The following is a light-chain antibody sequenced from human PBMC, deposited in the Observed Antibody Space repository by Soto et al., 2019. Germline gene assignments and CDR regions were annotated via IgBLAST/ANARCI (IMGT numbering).Light chain of an antibody. J-gene: IGKJ1*01. CDR2: GTS. CDR1: QTVASNF. Sequence: EIVLTQSPGTLSLSPGERATISCRASQTVASNFLAWYQQKPGQAPRLLIYGTSNRAAAIPDRFSGSGSGTDFTLSISRLEPEDVAVYYCQQYGGAPRTFGQGTKVEIK. V-gene: IGKV3-20*01. CDR3: QQYGGAPRT.